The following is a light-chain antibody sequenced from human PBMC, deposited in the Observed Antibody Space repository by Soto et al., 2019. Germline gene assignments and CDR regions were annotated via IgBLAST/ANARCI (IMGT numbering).Light chain of an antibody. CDR3: QQYGGSPRT. CDR2: GAS. V-gene: IGKV3-20*01. J-gene: IGKJ1*01. Sequence: EIVVAQSPGTLAVSPGEVATVACRASQSVSTSQLAWYQQKPGQAPRLLIFGASSRATGIPDRFRGSGSGTTFTLTISRLEPDDFAVYYCQQYGGSPRTFGQGTKVEI. CDR1: QSVSTSQ.